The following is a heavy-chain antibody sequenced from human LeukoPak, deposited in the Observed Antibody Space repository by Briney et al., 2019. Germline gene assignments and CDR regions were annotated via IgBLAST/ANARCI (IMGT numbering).Heavy chain of an antibody. V-gene: IGHV1-3*01. Sequence: ASVKVSCKASEYTFTDYAINWVRQAPGQRLEWMGWINAGNGDTKYSQKFLGRVTITRDTSASTAYMGLSSLTSEDTAVYYCARGRWSATTATYYLDFWGQGTLVTVSS. CDR3: ARGRWSATTATYYLDF. D-gene: IGHD5-24*01. J-gene: IGHJ4*02. CDR2: INAGNGDT. CDR1: EYTFTDYA.